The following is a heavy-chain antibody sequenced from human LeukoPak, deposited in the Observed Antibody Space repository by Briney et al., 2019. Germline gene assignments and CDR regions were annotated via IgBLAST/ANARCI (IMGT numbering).Heavy chain of an antibody. CDR2: INHSGST. CDR1: GGSFSGYY. Sequence: SETLSLTCAVYGGSFSGYYWSWIRQPPGKGLEWIGEINHSGSTNYNPSLKSRVTISVDTSKDQFSLKLSSVTAADTAVYYCARGGTMVRGVINYYYYGMGVWSQGTTVTVSS. D-gene: IGHD3-10*01. CDR3: ARGGTMVRGVINYYYYGMGV. V-gene: IGHV4-34*01. J-gene: IGHJ6*02.